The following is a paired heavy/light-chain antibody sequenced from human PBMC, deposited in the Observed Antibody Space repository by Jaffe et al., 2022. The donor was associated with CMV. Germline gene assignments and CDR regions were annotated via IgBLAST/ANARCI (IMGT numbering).Heavy chain of an antibody. J-gene: IGHJ4*02. Sequence: QVQLQESGPGLVKPSETLSLTCTVSGGSISSYYWSWIRQPAGKGLEWIGRIYTSGSTNYNPSLKSRVTMSVDTSKNQFSLKLSSVTAADTAVYYCAREEGYSSGWSPYYFDYWGQGTLVTVSS. CDR2: IYTSGST. D-gene: IGHD6-19*01. CDR3: AREEGYSSGWSPYYFDY. CDR1: GGSISSYY. V-gene: IGHV4-4*07.
Light chain of an antibody. Sequence: DIVMTQTPLSLSVTPGQPASISCKSSQSLLHSDGKTYLYWYLQKPGQSPQLLIYEVSNRFSGVPDRFSGSGSGTDFTLKISRVEAEDVGVYYCMQSIQLPLTFGPGTKVDIK. CDR1: QSLLHSDGKTY. V-gene: IGKV2D-29*02. CDR2: EVS. J-gene: IGKJ3*01. CDR3: MQSIQLPLT.